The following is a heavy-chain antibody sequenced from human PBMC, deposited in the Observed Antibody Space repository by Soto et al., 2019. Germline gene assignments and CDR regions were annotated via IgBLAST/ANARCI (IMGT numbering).Heavy chain of an antibody. CDR3: ARGVYLSLVRTGWFDP. V-gene: IGHV4-31*11. D-gene: IGHD3-10*01. J-gene: IGHJ5*02. CDR2: IYFSGST. CDR1: GGSISNGGYY. Sequence: PSETLSLTCAVSGGSISNGGYYWSWIRQHPGKGLEWIGSIYFSGSTYYNPSLKSRVTISLDTSKNHFSLRLNSVTSADTAVYYCARGVYLSLVRTGWFDPWGQGTLVTVSS.